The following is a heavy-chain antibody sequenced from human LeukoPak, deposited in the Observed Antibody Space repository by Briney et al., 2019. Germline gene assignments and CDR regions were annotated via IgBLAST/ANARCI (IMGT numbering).Heavy chain of an antibody. CDR1: GYSFTTYY. Sequence: ASVKVSCKASGYSFTTYYMHWVRQAPGQGLEWMGIINPSGGTRSYTQKFQGRVTMTRDTSTRTVYMELSGLRSEDTAVYYCARDGLSYTNPNNWFDPWGQGTLVTVSS. V-gene: IGHV1-46*01. CDR2: INPSGGTR. D-gene: IGHD2-2*02. J-gene: IGHJ5*02. CDR3: ARDGLSYTNPNNWFDP.